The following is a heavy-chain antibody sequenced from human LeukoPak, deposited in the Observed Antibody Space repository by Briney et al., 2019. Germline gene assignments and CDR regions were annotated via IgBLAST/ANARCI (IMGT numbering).Heavy chain of an antibody. CDR1: GFTVSSNY. CDR3: ARGLGYYYDSSGYGTNWFDP. CDR2: IYSGGST. D-gene: IGHD3-22*01. Sequence: GGSLRLSCAASGFTVSSNYMSWVRQAPGKGLEWVSVIYSGGSTYYADSVKGRFTISRDNSKNTLYLQMNSLRAEDTAVYYCARGLGYYYDSSGYGTNWFDPWGQGTLVTVSS. V-gene: IGHV3-53*05. J-gene: IGHJ5*02.